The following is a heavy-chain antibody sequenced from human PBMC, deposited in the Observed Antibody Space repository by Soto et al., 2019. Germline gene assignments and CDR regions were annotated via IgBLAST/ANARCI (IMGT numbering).Heavy chain of an antibody. CDR3: ASGLKGQKTYFDY. V-gene: IGHV3-9*01. CDR1: GFTFDDYA. CDR2: ISWNSGSI. J-gene: IGHJ4*02. Sequence: EVQLVESGGGLVQPGRSLRLSCAASGFTFDDYAKHWVRQAPGKGLEWVSGISWNSGSIGYADSVKGRFTISRDNAKNSLYLQMNSLRAEDTALYYCASGLKGQKTYFDYWGQGTLVTVSS. D-gene: IGHD3-16*01.